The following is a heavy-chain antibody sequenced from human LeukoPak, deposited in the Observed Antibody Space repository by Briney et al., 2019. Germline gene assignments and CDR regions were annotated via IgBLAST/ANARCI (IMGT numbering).Heavy chain of an antibody. Sequence: SQTLSLTCVISGDSVSSNSAAWNWIRQSPSRGLEWLGRTYYRSKWFNDYAVSVTSRITIKSDTSKNQFSLQLNSVTPEDTAVYYCAREFSSSSGPDYWGQGTLVTVSS. D-gene: IGHD6-6*01. V-gene: IGHV6-1*01. J-gene: IGHJ4*02. CDR2: TYYRSKWFN. CDR1: GDSVSSNSAA. CDR3: AREFSSSSGPDY.